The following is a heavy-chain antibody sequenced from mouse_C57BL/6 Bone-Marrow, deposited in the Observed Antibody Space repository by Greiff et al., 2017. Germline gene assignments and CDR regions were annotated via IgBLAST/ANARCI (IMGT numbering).Heavy chain of an antibody. V-gene: IGHV5-17*01. CDR1: GFTFSDYG. J-gene: IGHJ2*01. D-gene: IGHD1-1*01. CDR3: ARNWDYYGSPYFDY. Sequence: EVKLVESGGGLVKPGGSLKLSCAASGFTFSDYGMHWVRQAPEKGLEWVAYISSGSSTIYYADTVKGRFTISRDNAKNTLFLQMTSLRSEDTAMYYCARNWDYYGSPYFDYWGQGTTLTVSS. CDR2: ISSGSSTI.